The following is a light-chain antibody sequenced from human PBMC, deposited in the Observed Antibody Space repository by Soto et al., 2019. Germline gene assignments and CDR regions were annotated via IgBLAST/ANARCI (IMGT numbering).Light chain of an antibody. V-gene: IGKV3-11*01. Sequence: EIVLTQSPATLSLSPGERATLSCRAGQSVSSYLAWYQQKAGQAPTLLIYDATKRVIGIPARFSGSGSGTDFTLTISSLQPEDFATYYCQQSYTPPFTFGGGTKVDI. CDR1: QSVSSY. CDR3: QQSYTPPFT. J-gene: IGKJ4*01. CDR2: DAT.